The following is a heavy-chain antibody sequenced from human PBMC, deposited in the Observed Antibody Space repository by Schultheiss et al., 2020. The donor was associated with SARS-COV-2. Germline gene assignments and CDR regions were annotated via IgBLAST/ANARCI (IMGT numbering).Heavy chain of an antibody. Sequence: GGSLRLSCAASGFTVSSNYMTWVRQAPGKGLEWVAVIWYDGSNKYYADSVKGRFTISRDNSKNTLYLQMGSLRAEDMAVYYCARDNPSGYLYYYMDVWGKGTTVTVSS. CDR3: ARDNPSGYLYYYMDV. V-gene: IGHV3-30*14. J-gene: IGHJ6*03. CDR2: IWYDGSNK. CDR1: GFTVSSNY. D-gene: IGHD3-22*01.